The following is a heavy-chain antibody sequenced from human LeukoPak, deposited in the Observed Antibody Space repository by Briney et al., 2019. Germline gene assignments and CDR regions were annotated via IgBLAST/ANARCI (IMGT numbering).Heavy chain of an antibody. CDR3: ARVPIAAARNGNAFDI. J-gene: IGHJ3*02. V-gene: IGHV4-59*08. Sequence: SETLALTCTVSGDSMRSYFWSWIRQPPGKGLEWIGYIYYSGAINYNPFLKSRVTISVDTSKNQFSLKLSSVTAADTAVYYCARVPIAAARNGNAFDIWGQGTMVTVSS. CDR2: IYYSGAI. D-gene: IGHD6-13*01. CDR1: GDSMRSYF.